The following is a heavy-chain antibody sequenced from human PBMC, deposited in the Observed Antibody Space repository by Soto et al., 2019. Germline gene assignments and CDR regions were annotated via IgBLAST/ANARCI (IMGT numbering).Heavy chain of an antibody. CDR3: ARRSVRHSNAFDF. CDR1: GGTFRNLA. D-gene: IGHD2-15*01. V-gene: IGHV1-69*01. CDR2: FIPIIGGG. Sequence: QVQLVQSGAEVKKPGSSVKVSCKASGGTFRNLAINWVRQSPGQGLEWMGGFIPIIGGGINAQKLQGRVTITSDESTSTAYMEVSSLTSEDTAMYFCARRSVRHSNAFDFWGQGAMVTVSS. J-gene: IGHJ3*01.